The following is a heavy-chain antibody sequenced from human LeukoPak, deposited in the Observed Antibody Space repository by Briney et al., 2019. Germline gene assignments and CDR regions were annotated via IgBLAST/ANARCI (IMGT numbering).Heavy chain of an antibody. CDR3: ARPDLYYFDY. V-gene: IGHV4-34*01. CDR1: GESFSGYH. CDR2: IYYSGST. J-gene: IGHJ4*02. Sequence: SETLSLTCAVYGESFSGYHWSWIRQPPGKGLEWIGSIYYSGSTYYNPSLKSRVTISVDTSKNQFSLKLSSVTAADTAVYYCARPDLYYFDYWGQGTLVTVSS.